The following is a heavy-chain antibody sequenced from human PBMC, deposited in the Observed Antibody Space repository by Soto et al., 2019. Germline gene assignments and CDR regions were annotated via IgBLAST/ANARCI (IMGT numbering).Heavy chain of an antibody. Sequence: ASVKVSCKASGGTFSSYAISWVRQAPGQGLEWMGGIIPIFGTANYAQKFQGRVTITADESTSTAYMELSSLRSEDTAVYYCARDPSIYDSSGYYYYWGQGPLVTVSS. CDR3: ARDPSIYDSSGYYYY. J-gene: IGHJ4*02. CDR1: GGTFSSYA. V-gene: IGHV1-69*13. D-gene: IGHD3-22*01. CDR2: IIPIFGTA.